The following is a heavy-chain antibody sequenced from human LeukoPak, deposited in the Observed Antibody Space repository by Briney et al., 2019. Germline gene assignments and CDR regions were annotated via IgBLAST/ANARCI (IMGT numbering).Heavy chain of an antibody. Sequence: PGRSLRLSCAASGFTFSSYGMHWVRQAPGKGLEWVAVISYDGSNKYYADSVKGRFTISRDNFKNTLYLQINSLRAEDTAVYYCAKAGAQWRRFGEIDYWGQGTLVTVSS. V-gene: IGHV3-30*18. J-gene: IGHJ4*02. CDR2: ISYDGSNK. D-gene: IGHD3-10*01. CDR1: GFTFSSYG. CDR3: AKAGAQWRRFGEIDY.